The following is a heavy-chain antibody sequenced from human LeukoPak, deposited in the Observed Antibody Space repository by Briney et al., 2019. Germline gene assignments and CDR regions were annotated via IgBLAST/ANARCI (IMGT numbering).Heavy chain of an antibody. CDR3: ARTTEGGYTYGYFYYYYMDV. CDR1: GGSFSGYY. Sequence: PSETLSFTCAVYGGSFSGYYWSWIRQPPGKGLEWIGEINHSGSTNYNPSLTSRVTISVDTSKNQFSLKLSSVTAADTAVYYCARTTEGGYTYGYFYYYYMDVWGKGTTVTISS. V-gene: IGHV4-34*01. D-gene: IGHD5-18*01. J-gene: IGHJ6*03. CDR2: INHSGST.